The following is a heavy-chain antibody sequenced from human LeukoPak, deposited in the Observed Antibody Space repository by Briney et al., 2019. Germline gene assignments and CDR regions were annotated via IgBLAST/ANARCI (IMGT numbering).Heavy chain of an antibody. CDR1: GGSISSGDYY. D-gene: IGHD3-10*01. Sequence: PSETLSLTCTVSGGSISSGDYYWSWIRQPPGKGLEWIGYIYYSGSTYYNPSLKSRVTISVDTSKNQFSLKLSSVTAADTAVYYCATLAPYGSGSYYNSAYYYGMDVWGKETTVTVSS. CDR3: ATLAPYGSGSYYNSAYYYGMDV. V-gene: IGHV4-30-4*01. J-gene: IGHJ6*04. CDR2: IYYSGST.